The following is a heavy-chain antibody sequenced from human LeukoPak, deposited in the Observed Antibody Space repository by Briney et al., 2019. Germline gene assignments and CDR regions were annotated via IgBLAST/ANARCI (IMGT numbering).Heavy chain of an antibody. CDR3: ARIVGAFGGGPDNWFDP. D-gene: IGHD1-26*01. Sequence: SVKVSCKASGGTFSSYAISWVRQAPGQGLEWMGGIIPIFGTANYAQKFQGRVTITADESTSTAYMELRSLRSDDTAVYYCARIVGAFGGGPDNWFDPWGQGTLVTVSS. CDR1: GGTFSSYA. CDR2: IIPIFGTA. J-gene: IGHJ5*02. V-gene: IGHV1-69*13.